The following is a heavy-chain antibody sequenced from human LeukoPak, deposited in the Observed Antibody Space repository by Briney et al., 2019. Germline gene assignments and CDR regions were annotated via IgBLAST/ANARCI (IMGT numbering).Heavy chain of an antibody. J-gene: IGHJ3*02. CDR1: GGSISSYY. CDR2: IYYSGST. Sequence: SETLSLTCTVSGGSISSYYWSWIRQPPGKGLEWIGYIYYSGSTNYNPSLKSRVTISVDTSKNQLSLKLSSVTAADTAVYYCARAELRYFDWAHDAFDIWGQGTMVTVSS. CDR3: ARAELRYFDWAHDAFDI. V-gene: IGHV4-59*01. D-gene: IGHD3-9*01.